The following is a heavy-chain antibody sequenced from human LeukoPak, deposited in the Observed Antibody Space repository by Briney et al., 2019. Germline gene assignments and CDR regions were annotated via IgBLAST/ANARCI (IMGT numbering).Heavy chain of an antibody. V-gene: IGHV1-2*02. CDR2: INPNSGGT. CDR3: ARVLGSSSSRFLGY. CDR1: GYTFTGYY. D-gene: IGHD6-6*01. J-gene: IGHJ4*02. Sequence: RASVKVSCKASGYTFTGYYMHWVRQAPGRGLEWMGWINPNSGGTNYAQKFQGRVTMTRDTSISTAYMELSRLRSDDTAVYYCARVLGSSSSRFLGYWGQGTLVTVSS.